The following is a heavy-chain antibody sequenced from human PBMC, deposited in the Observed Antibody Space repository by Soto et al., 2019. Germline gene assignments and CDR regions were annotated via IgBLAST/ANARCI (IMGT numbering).Heavy chain of an antibody. CDR3: ARVFSGSYSDY. CDR1: GGSISSHY. Sequence: PSETLSLTCTVSGGSISSHYLSWIRQSPGKGLEWIGYIDFSGSTNYNPSLKTRVTISVDKSKNQFSLKLSSVTAADTAVYYCARVFSGSYSDYWGQGTLVTVSS. D-gene: IGHD1-26*01. CDR2: IDFSGST. J-gene: IGHJ4*02. V-gene: IGHV4-59*11.